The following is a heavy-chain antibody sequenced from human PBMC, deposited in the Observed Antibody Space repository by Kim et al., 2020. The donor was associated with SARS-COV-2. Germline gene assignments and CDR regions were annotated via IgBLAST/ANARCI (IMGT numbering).Heavy chain of an antibody. CDR3: ARGVPSDY. V-gene: IGHV4-39*01. D-gene: IGHD2-2*01. CDR2: SGST. J-gene: IGHJ4*02. Sequence: SGSTYYNPYLKSRVTISVNTSKNQFSLKLSSVTAADTAVYYCARGVPSDYWGQGTLVTVSS.